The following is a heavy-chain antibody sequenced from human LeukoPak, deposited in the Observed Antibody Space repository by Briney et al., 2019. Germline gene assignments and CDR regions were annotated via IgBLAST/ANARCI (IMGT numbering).Heavy chain of an antibody. CDR2: IYHSGST. CDR1: GGSFSGHY. J-gene: IGHJ6*03. V-gene: IGHV4-34*01. D-gene: IGHD1-26*01. CDR3: ARGSSGSYEALVYYYYYMDV. Sequence: SETLSLTCAVYGGSFSGHYWSWIRQPPGKGLEWIGSIYHSGSTYYNPSLKSRVTISVDTSKNQFSLKLSSVTAADTAVYYCARGSSGSYEALVYYYYYMDVWGKGTTVTVSS.